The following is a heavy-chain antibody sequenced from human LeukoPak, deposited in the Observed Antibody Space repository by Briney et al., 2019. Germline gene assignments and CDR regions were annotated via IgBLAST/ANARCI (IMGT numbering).Heavy chain of an antibody. CDR1: GYTFTSYY. J-gene: IGHJ4*02. CDR3: ARDRLAASWYAFDY. Sequence: GASVKVSCKASGYTFTSYYMHWVRQAPGQGLEWMGIINPGGGGTSYVQKFQGRVTMTRDTSTSTLYMELSSLTSEDTAVYYCARDRLAASWYAFDYWGQATLVTVSS. CDR2: INPGGGGT. D-gene: IGHD6-13*01. V-gene: IGHV1-46*01.